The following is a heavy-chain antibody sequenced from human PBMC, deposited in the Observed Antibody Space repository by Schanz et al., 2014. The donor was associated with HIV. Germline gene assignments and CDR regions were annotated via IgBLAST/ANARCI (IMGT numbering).Heavy chain of an antibody. CDR2: ISHSGSS. D-gene: IGHD7-27*01. J-gene: IGHJ2*01. V-gene: IGHV4-31*03. CDR1: GGSMSSNTYY. CDR3: VRGIASTGGDYWHFDL. Sequence: QVQLQESGPGLVKPWQTLSLTCNVSGGSMSSNTYYWNWIRQRPEKSLEWIGYISHSGSSFYSPALKSRVDMSLGTSNEGFSLKLSSVTAADTAVYYCVRGIASTGGDYWHFDLWGRGTLVTVTS.